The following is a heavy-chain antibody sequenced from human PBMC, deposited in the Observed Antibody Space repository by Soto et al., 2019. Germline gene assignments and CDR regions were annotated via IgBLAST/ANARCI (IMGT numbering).Heavy chain of an antibody. CDR3: ARQWSSSGWMGYDI. V-gene: IGHV6-1*01. D-gene: IGHD6-19*01. J-gene: IGHJ3*02. Sequence: PSQTLSLTCAISGDSVSSNSVTWNLIRQSPSRGLECLGKTYYASKWHNVYAGSVKSRIAINPDTSKNQVFMQLNSVTPEDTAVDYCARQWSSSGWMGYDIWGQGTMVTVSS. CDR1: GDSVSSNSVT. CDR2: TYYASKWHN.